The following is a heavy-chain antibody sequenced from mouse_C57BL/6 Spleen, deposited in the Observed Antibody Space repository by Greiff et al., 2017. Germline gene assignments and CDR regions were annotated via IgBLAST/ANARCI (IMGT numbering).Heavy chain of an antibody. CDR1: GYTFTSYW. J-gene: IGHJ1*03. D-gene: IGHD1-1*01. Sequence: QVQLQQPGAELVRPGSSVKLSCKASGYTFTSYWMHWVKQRPIQGLEWVGNIDPSDSGTHYNQKFKDKAILSVDKSSSTAYLQLSSLTSEDSAVXYCARAYNCGSSYGWYFDVWGTGTTVTVSS. V-gene: IGHV1-52*01. CDR2: IDPSDSGT. CDR3: ARAYNCGSSYGWYFDV.